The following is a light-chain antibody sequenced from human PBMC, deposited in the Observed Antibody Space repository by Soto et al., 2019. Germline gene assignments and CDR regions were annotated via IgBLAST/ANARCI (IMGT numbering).Light chain of an antibody. CDR2: DAS. CDR1: QSVSSY. CDR3: QQRSNWPPT. V-gene: IGKV3-11*01. J-gene: IGKJ4*01. Sequence: ESVFAQSPATLSFSPGERATLSCRASQSVSSYLAWYQQKPGQAPRLLIYDASNRATGIPARFSGSGSGTDFTLTISSLEPEDFAVYYCQQRSNWPPTFGGGTKVDIK.